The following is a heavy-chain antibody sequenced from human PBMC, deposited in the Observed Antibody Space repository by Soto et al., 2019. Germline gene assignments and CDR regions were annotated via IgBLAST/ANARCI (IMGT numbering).Heavy chain of an antibody. D-gene: IGHD3-10*01. CDR1: GYTFTGYY. CDR2: INPNSGGT. J-gene: IGHJ4*02. V-gene: IGHV1-2*02. Sequence: ASVKVSCKASGYTFTGYYMHWVRQAPGQGLEWMGWINPNSGGTNYAQKFQGRVTMTRDTSISTAYMELSRLRSDDTAVYYCARDYYGSGSPFDYWGQGTQVTVSS. CDR3: ARDYYGSGSPFDY.